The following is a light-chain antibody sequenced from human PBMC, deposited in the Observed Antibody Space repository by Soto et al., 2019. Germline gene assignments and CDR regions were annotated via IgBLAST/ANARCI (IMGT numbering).Light chain of an antibody. CDR1: QSVSRY. V-gene: IGKV3-15*01. CDR3: QQYNNWPIT. J-gene: IGKJ5*01. CDR2: RVS. Sequence: EIVLTQSPGTLSLSPGERAILSCRASQSVSRYLAWYQQKPGQAPRLLIYRVSTRATDIAARFTGSGSGTEFTLTISSLQTEDFAVYYCQQYNNWPITFGPGTRLE.